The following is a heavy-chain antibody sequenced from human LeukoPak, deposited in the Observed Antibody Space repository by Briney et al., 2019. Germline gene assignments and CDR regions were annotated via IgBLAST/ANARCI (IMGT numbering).Heavy chain of an antibody. J-gene: IGHJ1*01. Sequence: GGSLRLSCAASGFTFSIYAMSWVRQAPGKGLEWVSAISGSDASTYYADSVKGRFTISRDNSKNTLYLQMNSLRAEDTAVYYCAKESRSYYYDSSGSIQHWGQGTLVTVSS. CDR2: ISGSDAST. V-gene: IGHV3-23*01. D-gene: IGHD3-22*01. CDR1: GFTFSIYA. CDR3: AKESRSYYYDSSGSIQH.